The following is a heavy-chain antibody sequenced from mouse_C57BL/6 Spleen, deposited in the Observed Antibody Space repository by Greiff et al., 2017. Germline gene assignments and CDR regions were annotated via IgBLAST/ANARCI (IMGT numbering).Heavy chain of an antibody. CDR1: GYTFTSYW. D-gene: IGHD2-1*01. V-gene: IGHV1-64*01. CDR3: AREGSDGNYWFAY. Sequence: VQLQQPGAELVKPGASVKLSCKASGYTFTSYWMHWVKQRPGQGLEWIGMIHPNSGSTNYNEKFKSKATLTVDKSSSTAYMQLSSLTSEDSAVYYCAREGSDGNYWFAYWGQGTLVTVSA. CDR2: IHPNSGST. J-gene: IGHJ3*01.